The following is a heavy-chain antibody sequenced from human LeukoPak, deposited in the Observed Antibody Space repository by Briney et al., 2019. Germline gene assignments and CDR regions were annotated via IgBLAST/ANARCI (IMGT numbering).Heavy chain of an antibody. CDR3: ARLGIPYLIDI. J-gene: IGHJ3*02. Sequence: SKTLSLTCTVSGYSISSGYYWGWIRQPPGKGLEWIGSIYHSGSTYYNPSLKSRVTISVDTSKNQFSLKLSSVTAADTAVYYCARLGIPYLIDIWGQGTMVTVSS. D-gene: IGHD7-27*01. V-gene: IGHV4-38-2*02. CDR2: IYHSGST. CDR1: GYSISSGYY.